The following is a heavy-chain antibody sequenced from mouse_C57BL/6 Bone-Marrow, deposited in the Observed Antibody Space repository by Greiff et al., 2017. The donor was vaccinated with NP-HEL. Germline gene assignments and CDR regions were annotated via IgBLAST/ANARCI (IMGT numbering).Heavy chain of an antibody. Sequence: QVQLQQSGAELVKPGASVKLSCKASGYTFTSYWMHWVKQRPGRGLEWIGRIDPNSGGPKYNEKFKSKATLTVDKPSSTAYMQLSSLTSEDSAVYNCARQPTTVVATDFDVWGTGTTVTVSS. J-gene: IGHJ1*03. V-gene: IGHV1-72*01. D-gene: IGHD1-1*01. CDR3: ARQPTTVVATDFDV. CDR1: GYTFTSYW. CDR2: IDPNSGGP.